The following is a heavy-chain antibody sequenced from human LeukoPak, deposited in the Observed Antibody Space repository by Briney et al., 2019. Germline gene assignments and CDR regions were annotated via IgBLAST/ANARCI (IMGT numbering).Heavy chain of an antibody. Sequence: GGSLRLSCAASGFTFSSYAMSWVRQAPGKGLEWVSAISGSGGSTYYADSVKGRFTISRDNSKNTLYLQMNSLRAEDTAVYYCAKDKMPYYYDSSGLDAFDIWGQGTMVTVSS. CDR3: AKDKMPYYYDSSGLDAFDI. CDR1: GFTFSSYA. CDR2: ISGSGGST. J-gene: IGHJ3*02. V-gene: IGHV3-23*01. D-gene: IGHD3-22*01.